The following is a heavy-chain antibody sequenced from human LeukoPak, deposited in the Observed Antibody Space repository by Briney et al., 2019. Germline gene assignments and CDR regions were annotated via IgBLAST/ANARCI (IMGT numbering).Heavy chain of an antibody. CDR3: ARENTVVDY. Sequence: SETLSLTCTVSGGSISNYYWSWIRQPPGKGLEWIGSIYYSGNTNYNPSLKSRVTVSVDTSKNQFSLKLSSVTAADTAVYYCARENTVVDYWGQGTLVTVSS. J-gene: IGHJ4*02. V-gene: IGHV4-59*01. D-gene: IGHD2-8*02. CDR2: IYYSGNT. CDR1: GGSISNYY.